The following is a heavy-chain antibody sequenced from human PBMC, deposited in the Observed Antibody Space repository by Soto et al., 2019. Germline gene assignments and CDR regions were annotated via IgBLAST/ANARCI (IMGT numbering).Heavy chain of an antibody. Sequence: TSETLSLTCAVYGGSFSGYDWSWIRQPPGKGLEWIGEINHSGSTNYNPSLKSRVTISVDTSKNQFSLKLSSVTAADTAVYYCARSRRTSIAALRYNWFDPWGQGTLVTVSS. CDR2: INHSGST. CDR3: ARSRRTSIAALRYNWFDP. D-gene: IGHD6-6*01. V-gene: IGHV4-34*01. CDR1: GGSFSGYD. J-gene: IGHJ5*02.